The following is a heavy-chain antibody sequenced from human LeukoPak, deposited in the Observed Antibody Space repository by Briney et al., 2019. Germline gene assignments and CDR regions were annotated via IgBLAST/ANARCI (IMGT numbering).Heavy chain of an antibody. CDR2: ISGSGGRT. V-gene: IGHV3-23*01. Sequence: PGGSLRLSCAASGFIFSTFAMSWVRQAPGKGVEWVSTISGSGGRTYYADSEKGRLTIPRDNSKNTVYQQMNSLRAEDTAVYYCAKDRSCINDVCHGHFDYWGQGTLVTVSS. CDR3: AKDRSCINDVCHGHFDY. J-gene: IGHJ4*02. D-gene: IGHD2-8*01. CDR1: GFIFSTFA.